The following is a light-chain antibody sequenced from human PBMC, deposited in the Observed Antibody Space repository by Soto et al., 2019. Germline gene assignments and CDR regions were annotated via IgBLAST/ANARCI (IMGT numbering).Light chain of an antibody. CDR3: QQYVTSRRT. J-gene: IGKJ1*01. V-gene: IGKV3-20*01. Sequence: EIVLTQSPGTLSLSPGERATLSCRASQSVSSNYLAWYQQKPGQAPRLLICLASNRATGIPDRFSGSGSGTDFTLTISRLEPEDFAVYYCQQYVTSRRTFGQGTKVEIK. CDR2: LAS. CDR1: QSVSSNY.